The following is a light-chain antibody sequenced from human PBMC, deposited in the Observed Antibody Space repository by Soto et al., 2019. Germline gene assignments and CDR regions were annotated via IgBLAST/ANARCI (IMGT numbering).Light chain of an antibody. J-gene: IGKJ2*01. CDR1: QSVSSY. CDR2: DAS. Sequence: EIVLTQSPSTLSLSPGERATLSCRASQSVSSYLAWYQQQPGQAPRLLLYDASNRATGVPARFSGSGSGTDFTLTISSLEPEDFAVYYCQQRSNWPCKMYTFGHGTKLEIK. V-gene: IGKV3-11*01. CDR3: QQRSNWPCKMYT.